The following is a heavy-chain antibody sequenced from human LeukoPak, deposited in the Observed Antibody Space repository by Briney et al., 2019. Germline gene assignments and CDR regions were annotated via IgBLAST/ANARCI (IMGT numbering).Heavy chain of an antibody. CDR3: ARQTGSGLFILP. CDR2: VYSDGSP. D-gene: IGHD3/OR15-3a*01. Sequence: NPSETLSLTCTVSGGSIRSSTYYWGWIRQPPGKGLEWIGSVYSDGSPYYNPSLKSRVTVYVDTSKNQFSLRLTSVTAADTAVYYCARQTGSGLFILPGGQGTLVTVSS. J-gene: IGHJ4*02. CDR1: GGSIRSSTYY. V-gene: IGHV4-39*01.